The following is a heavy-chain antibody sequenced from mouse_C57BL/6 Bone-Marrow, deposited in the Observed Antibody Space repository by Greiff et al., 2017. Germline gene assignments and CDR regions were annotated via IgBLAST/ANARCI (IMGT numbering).Heavy chain of an antibody. J-gene: IGHJ2*01. CDR3: TTEGFFDY. CDR1: GFNIKDDY. CDR2: IDPENGDT. D-gene: IGHD3-3*01. Sequence: VQLQQSGAELVRPGASVKLSCTASGFNIKDDYMHWVKQRPEQGLEWIGWIDPENGDTEYASQFQGKATITADTSSNTAYLQLSSLTSEDTAVYYCTTEGFFDYWGQGTTLTVSS. V-gene: IGHV14-4*01.